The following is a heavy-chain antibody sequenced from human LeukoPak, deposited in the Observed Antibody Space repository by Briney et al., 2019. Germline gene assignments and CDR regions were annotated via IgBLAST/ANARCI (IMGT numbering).Heavy chain of an antibody. CDR2: VYHSGST. Sequence: PSETLSLTCAVSGGSISNNYWWSWVRQPPGKGLEWIGEVYHSGSTNYNPSLKSRVTISVDKSTNQFSLKVSSVTAADTAVYYCARRNDYGALGAFDIWGQGTMVTVSS. D-gene: IGHD4-17*01. J-gene: IGHJ3*02. CDR3: ARRNDYGALGAFDI. CDR1: GGSISNNYW. V-gene: IGHV4-4*02.